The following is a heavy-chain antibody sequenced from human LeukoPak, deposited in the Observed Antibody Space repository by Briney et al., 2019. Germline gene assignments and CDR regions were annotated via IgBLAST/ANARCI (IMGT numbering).Heavy chain of an antibody. Sequence: KPSETLSLPCSVSGGPINNYYWTWIRQPPGKGLEWIGYIYYSGSTNYNPSLKNRVTISVDTSNNPFSLKLTSLTAADTAVYYCAREKWGGHYMEVWGKGATVTVSS. J-gene: IGHJ6*03. CDR1: GGPINNYY. D-gene: IGHD1-26*01. V-gene: IGHV4-59*01. CDR2: IYYSGST. CDR3: AREKWGGHYMEV.